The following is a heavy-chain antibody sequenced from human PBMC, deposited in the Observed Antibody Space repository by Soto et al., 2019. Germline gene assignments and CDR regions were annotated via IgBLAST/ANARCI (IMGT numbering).Heavy chain of an antibody. CDR2: IRYDSSNK. CDR1: GFTFSSYG. CDR3: ARVYSSSYAFDI. Sequence: PGGSLRLSCAASGFTFSSYGMHWVRQAPGKGLEWVAVIRYDSSNKYYADSVKGRFTISRDNAKNSLYLQMNSLRAEDTAVYYCARVYSSSYAFDIWGQGTMVTVSS. D-gene: IGHD6-13*01. J-gene: IGHJ3*02. V-gene: IGHV3-21*01.